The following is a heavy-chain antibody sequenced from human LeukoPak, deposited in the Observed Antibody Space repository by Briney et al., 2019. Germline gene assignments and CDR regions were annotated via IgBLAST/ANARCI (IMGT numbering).Heavy chain of an antibody. V-gene: IGHV2-5*01. J-gene: IGHJ3*02. CDR2: LYWNDDK. D-gene: IGHD3-22*01. Sequence: SGPTLVIPTQTLTLTCTFSGLSLSTSGVGVGWIGQLPGKALEWLALLYWNDDKRYSPSLKSRLTNTKDTSKNQVVLTMTNMDPVDTATYYFAHRQGSSGYVDIWGQGTMVTVSS. CDR1: GLSLSTSGVG. CDR3: AHRQGSSGYVDI.